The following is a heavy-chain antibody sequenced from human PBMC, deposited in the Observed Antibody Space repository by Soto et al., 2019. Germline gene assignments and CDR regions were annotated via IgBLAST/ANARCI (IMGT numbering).Heavy chain of an antibody. J-gene: IGHJ4*02. Sequence: QVQVVESGGGVVQPGRSLRLSCAASGFVFSNYGMHWVRQAPGKGLEWVAVISNDGNDEYYIDSVKGRFTISRDNSKNTLYLQMNALNTEDMALYYCAKDIHSGGNRLGADYWGQGTVVTVSS. D-gene: IGHD3-16*01. V-gene: IGHV3-30*18. CDR3: AKDIHSGGNRLGADY. CDR2: ISNDGNDE. CDR1: GFVFSNYG.